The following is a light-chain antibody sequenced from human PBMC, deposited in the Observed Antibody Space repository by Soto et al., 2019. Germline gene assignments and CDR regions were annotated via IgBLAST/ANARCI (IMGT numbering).Light chain of an antibody. CDR3: LQHYSNSWT. J-gene: IGKJ1*01. CDR1: QGITND. V-gene: IGKV1-17*01. CDR2: AAS. Sequence: DIQMTQSLAYLSASVGDRVSITCRAIQGITNDLGWYQQKPGKAPRRLIYAASSLQSGVPSRFSGSGSGTEVTLTISSLQPEDFATYYCLQHYSNSWTFGQGTKVEIK.